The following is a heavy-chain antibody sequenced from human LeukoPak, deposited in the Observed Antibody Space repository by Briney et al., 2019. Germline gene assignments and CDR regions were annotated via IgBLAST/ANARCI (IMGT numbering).Heavy chain of an antibody. V-gene: IGHV3-23*01. CDR2: ISGSGGST. Sequence: GGSLRLSCAASGFTFSSYAMSWVRQAPGKGLEWVSAISGSGGSTYYADSVKGRFTISRDNSKNTLYLQMNSLRAEDTAVYYCAKDRALSKYCSGGSCSGPALNWFDPWGQGTLVTVSS. CDR1: GFTFSSYA. D-gene: IGHD2-15*01. CDR3: AKDRALSKYCSGGSCSGPALNWFDP. J-gene: IGHJ5*02.